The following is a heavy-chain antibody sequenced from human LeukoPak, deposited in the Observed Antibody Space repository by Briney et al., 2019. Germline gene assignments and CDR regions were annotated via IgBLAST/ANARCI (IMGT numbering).Heavy chain of an antibody. D-gene: IGHD2-2*03. CDR2: LDRESGET. Sequence: ASVKVSCKVSGSALSDLAMQWVRQVPGKGLEWMGGLDRESGETLYSDKFQGRVTMAQDTSTDTAYMDLTSLTSEDTAVYYCATGHSTGYHYWFDPWGLGTLVTVSS. V-gene: IGHV1-24*01. CDR3: ATGHSTGYHYWFDP. J-gene: IGHJ5*02. CDR1: GSALSDLA.